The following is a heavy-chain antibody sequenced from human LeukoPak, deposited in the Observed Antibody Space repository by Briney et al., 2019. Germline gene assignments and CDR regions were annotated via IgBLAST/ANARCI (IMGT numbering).Heavy chain of an antibody. D-gene: IGHD2-2*02. J-gene: IGHJ5*02. Sequence: ASVKVSCKASRYTFTGYYMHWVRQASGQGLEWMGWMNPNNGNTGYAQKFQGRVTMTRDTSISTAYMELRGLRSEDTAVYYCVRDAEGAAISVNYWFDPWGQGTLVTVSS. V-gene: IGHV1-8*02. CDR3: VRDAEGAAISVNYWFDP. CDR1: RYTFTGYY. CDR2: MNPNNGNT.